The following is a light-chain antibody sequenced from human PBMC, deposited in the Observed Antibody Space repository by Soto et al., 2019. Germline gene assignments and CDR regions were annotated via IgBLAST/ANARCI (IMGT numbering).Light chain of an antibody. J-gene: IGKJ1*01. CDR3: QHYNSYPVT. CDR1: QTISSW. Sequence: DIQTTQSPSTLSASVGDRVTITCRASQTISSWLAWYQQKPGKAPKLLIYKASSLESGVPSRFSGSGSGTEFTLTISSLQPDDFATYYCQHYNSYPVTFGQGTKVDIK. CDR2: KAS. V-gene: IGKV1-5*03.